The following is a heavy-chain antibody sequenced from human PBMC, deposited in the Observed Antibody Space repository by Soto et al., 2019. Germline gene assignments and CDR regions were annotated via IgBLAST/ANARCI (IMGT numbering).Heavy chain of an antibody. CDR2: IYYSGST. CDR3: ARSISSWFYFDY. V-gene: IGHV4-31*03. Sequence: PSETLSLTCTVSGGSISSGGYYWSWIRQHPGKGLEWIGYIYYSGSTYYNPSLKSRVTISVDTSKNQFSLKLSSVTAADTAVYYCARSISSWFYFDYWGPGKLVTVSS. D-gene: IGHD3-22*01. J-gene: IGHJ4*02. CDR1: GGSISSGGYY.